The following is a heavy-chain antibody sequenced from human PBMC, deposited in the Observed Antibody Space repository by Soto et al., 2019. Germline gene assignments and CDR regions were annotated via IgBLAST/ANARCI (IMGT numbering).Heavy chain of an antibody. V-gene: IGHV4-59*12. CDR3: ASVRGGYYYAMDV. Sequence: PSETLSLTCTVSGASISRYYWSWIRQSPGKGLEWIGYLYNTGSTIYNPSLKSRVTISVDTSKNQFSLKMSSVTAADTAVYYCASVRGGYYYAMDVWGQGTTVTISS. CDR1: GASISRYY. J-gene: IGHJ6*02. CDR2: LYNTGST. D-gene: IGHD3-10*02.